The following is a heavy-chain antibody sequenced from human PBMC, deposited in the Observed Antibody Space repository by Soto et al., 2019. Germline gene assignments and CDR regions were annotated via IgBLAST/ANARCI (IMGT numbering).Heavy chain of an antibody. CDR3: AKLIGYCSARPCYFDY. CDR1: GFTFSSQA. Sequence: GSLRLSCAASGFTFSSQAMSWVRQAPGKGPEWVSAISGSGDSTYYADSVKGRFTISRDNAKNTLYVQMNSLRAEDTAVYYCAKLIGYCSARPCYFDYWGQGTLVTVSS. V-gene: IGHV3-23*01. D-gene: IGHD2-15*01. CDR2: ISGSGDST. J-gene: IGHJ4*02.